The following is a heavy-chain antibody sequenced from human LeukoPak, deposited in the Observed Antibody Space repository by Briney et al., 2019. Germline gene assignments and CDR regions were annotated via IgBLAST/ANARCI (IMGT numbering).Heavy chain of an antibody. CDR3: ARRAYGTGFDY. CDR1: GGSISSSPYW. Sequence: SETLSLTCTVSGGSISSSPYWCGWIRQPPGKGLEWIGTIYFSGSTFYHPSLEARVTISADTSKNQSSLKLASVTAADPAVYYCARRAYGTGFDYWGQGTVVTV. V-gene: IGHV4-39*01. CDR2: IYFSGST. D-gene: IGHD3/OR15-3a*01. J-gene: IGHJ4*02.